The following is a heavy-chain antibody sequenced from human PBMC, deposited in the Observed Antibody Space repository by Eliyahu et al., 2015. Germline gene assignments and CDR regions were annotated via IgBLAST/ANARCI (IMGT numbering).Heavy chain of an antibody. CDR2: XNESGXA. D-gene: IGHD2-8*02. V-gene: IGHV4-34*01. Sequence: QVQLQQWGAGLLKPSETLSLSCXVPARSFSGYYWSWIRQAPGKGLEWIGXXNESGXANYNPSLKXRLSVSGDTSKSQFSLKLTSVTAADTAVYYCVIGRRGLNWHLHEYWGQGTLVTVSS. CDR3: VIGRRGLNWHLHEY. CDR1: ARSFSGYY. J-gene: IGHJ4*02.